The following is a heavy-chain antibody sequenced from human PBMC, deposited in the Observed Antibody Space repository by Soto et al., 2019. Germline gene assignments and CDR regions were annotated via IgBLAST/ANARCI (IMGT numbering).Heavy chain of an antibody. Sequence: EIQLLESGGGLAQRGGSLRLSCAASGFSVSDYALGWVGQAPGKGREWVSSISGSGDGKYYGDSVKGRFTLSRDTSQKTLYLQMNNLRGEDTAVYFCTKSRRSVLMVYGFGGMDVWGRGTTVTVSS. D-gene: IGHD2-8*01. CDR3: TKSRRSVLMVYGFGGMDV. CDR1: GFSVSDYA. CDR2: ISGSGDGK. V-gene: IGHV3-23*01. J-gene: IGHJ6*02.